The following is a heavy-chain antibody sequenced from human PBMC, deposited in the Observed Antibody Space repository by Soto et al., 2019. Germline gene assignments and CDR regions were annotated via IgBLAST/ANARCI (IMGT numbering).Heavy chain of an antibody. CDR1: GVIFSTYS. V-gene: IGHV3-21*01. Sequence: EVQLVESGGGLVKPGGSLRLSCAASGVIFSTYSMNWVRQAPGKGLEWVSSISSRGSYKHYADSVKGRFTISRDNANTSLYLQMNSLRAEDTAVYYCAREGFSNYNNYYFDYWGQGTLVTFSS. CDR3: AREGFSNYNNYYFDY. D-gene: IGHD4-4*01. CDR2: ISSRGSYK. J-gene: IGHJ4*02.